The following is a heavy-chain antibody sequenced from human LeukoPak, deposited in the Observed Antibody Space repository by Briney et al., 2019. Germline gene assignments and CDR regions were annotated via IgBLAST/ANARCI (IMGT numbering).Heavy chain of an antibody. CDR1: GLTFSGSS. CDR3: TSATSNYSSSWYYYHGMDV. V-gene: IGHV3-73*01. D-gene: IGHD6-13*01. Sequence: GGSLRLSCAASGLTFSGSSMHWVRQASGKGLEWVGRIRSEPNSYATAYAASVNGRFTISRDDSKNTAYLQMNSLKTEDTAVYYCTSATSNYSSSWYYYHGMDVWGQGTTVTVSS. J-gene: IGHJ6*02. CDR2: IRSEPNSYAT.